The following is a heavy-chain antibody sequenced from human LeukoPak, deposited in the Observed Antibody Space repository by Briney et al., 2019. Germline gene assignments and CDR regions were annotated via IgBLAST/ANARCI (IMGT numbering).Heavy chain of an antibody. D-gene: IGHD3-22*01. CDR2: TRYDGSNK. J-gene: IGHJ4*02. CDR3: ANPKGYYDSSALIGGY. CDR1: GFTFSSYG. V-gene: IGHV3-30*02. Sequence: GGSLRLSCAASGFTFSSYGMHWVRQAPGKGLEWVAFTRYDGSNKYYADSVKGRFTISRDNSKNTLYLQMNSLRAEDTAVYYCANPKGYYDSSALIGGYWGQGTLVTVSS.